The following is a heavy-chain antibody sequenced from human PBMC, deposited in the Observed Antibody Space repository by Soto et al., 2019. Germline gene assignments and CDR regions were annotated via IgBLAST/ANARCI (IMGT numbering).Heavy chain of an antibody. D-gene: IGHD3-22*01. J-gene: IGHJ4*02. CDR2: ISYRENT. V-gene: IGHV4-39*01. CDR3: ARHDYYDSSGYYSHFHN. CDR1: GGSISSSSHY. Sequence: PSETLSLTCTVSGGSISSSSHYWGWIRQTPGKGLEWIGSISYRENTYYNPSLKSRVAISVDTSKNQVSLRVSSVTAADTAVYYCARHDYYDSSGYYSHFHNWGQGALVTVSS.